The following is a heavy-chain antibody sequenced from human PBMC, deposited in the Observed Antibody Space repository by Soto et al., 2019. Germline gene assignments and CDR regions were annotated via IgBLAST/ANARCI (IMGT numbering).Heavy chain of an antibody. CDR1: GGSFIGYY. Sequence: PSETLSLTCAVYGGSFIGYYWSWIRQPPGKGLEWIGEINHSGSTNYNPSLKSRVTISVDTSKNQFSLKLSSVTAADTAVYYCARGRYISKVVPAAIGRYYGMDVWGQGTAVTVSS. CDR3: ARGRYISKVVPAAIGRYYGMDV. CDR2: INHSGST. J-gene: IGHJ6*02. V-gene: IGHV4-34*01. D-gene: IGHD2-2*02.